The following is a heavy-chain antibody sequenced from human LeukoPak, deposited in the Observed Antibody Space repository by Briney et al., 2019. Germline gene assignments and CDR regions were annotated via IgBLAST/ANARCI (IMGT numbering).Heavy chain of an antibody. Sequence: ASVKVSCKASGYTFTSYYMHWVRQAPGQGLEWMGIINPSGGSTSYAQKFQGRVTMTRDTSTSTVYMELSSLSSEDTAVYYCASTFMGYCSGGSCYPDRYYYYGMDVWGQGTTVTVSS. CDR3: ASTFMGYCSGGSCYPDRYYYYGMDV. CDR1: GYTFTSYY. J-gene: IGHJ6*02. V-gene: IGHV1-46*01. CDR2: INPSGGST. D-gene: IGHD2-15*01.